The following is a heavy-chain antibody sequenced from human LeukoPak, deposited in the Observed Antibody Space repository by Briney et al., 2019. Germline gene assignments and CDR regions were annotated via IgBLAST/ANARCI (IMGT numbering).Heavy chain of an antibody. J-gene: IGHJ4*02. V-gene: IGHV3-23*01. CDR3: AKGDGFWSGGETY. CDR1: GFTFSSYA. Sequence: GGSLRLSCAASGFTFSSYAMSLVRQARGKGLGWVSTISGSGGSTYYADSVKGRFTISRDNSKNTMSLKMNSLRAEDTAVYYCAKGDGFWSGGETYWGQGTLVTVSS. D-gene: IGHD3-3*01. CDR2: ISGSGGST.